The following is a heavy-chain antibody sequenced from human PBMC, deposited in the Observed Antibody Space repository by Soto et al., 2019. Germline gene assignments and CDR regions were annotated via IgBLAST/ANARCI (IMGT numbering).Heavy chain of an antibody. D-gene: IGHD1-26*01. CDR3: ARGIVGATTSEPYDY. J-gene: IGHJ4*02. V-gene: IGHV1-69*13. CDR2: IIPIFGTA. Sequence: SVKVSCKASGGTFSSYAISWVRQAPGQGLEWMGGIIPIFGTANYAQKFQGRVTITADESTSTAYMELSSLRSEDTAVYYCARGIVGATTSEPYDYWGQGTLVTVSS. CDR1: GGTFSSYA.